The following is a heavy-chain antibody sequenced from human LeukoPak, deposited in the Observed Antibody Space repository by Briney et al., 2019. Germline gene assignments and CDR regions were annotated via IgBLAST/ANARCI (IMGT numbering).Heavy chain of an antibody. CDR3: ARARSYVVVTAIRNWFDP. J-gene: IGHJ5*02. V-gene: IGHV4-39*01. CDR1: GVSISSSNSY. Sequence: PSETLSLTCTVSGVSISSSNSYWGWIRQPPGKGLEWIGSIYYSGNTYYSASLKSQVSISIDTSKNQFSLRLTSVTAADTAVYYCARARSYVVVTAIRNWFDPWGQGTLVTVSS. D-gene: IGHD2-21*02. CDR2: IYYSGNT.